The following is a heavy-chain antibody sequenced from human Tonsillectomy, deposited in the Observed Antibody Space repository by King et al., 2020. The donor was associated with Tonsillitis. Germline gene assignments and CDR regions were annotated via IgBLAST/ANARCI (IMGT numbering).Heavy chain of an antibody. Sequence: VQLVESGGGLVQPGGSLRLSCSASGISFSSYVMHWVRQAPGKKLEYVSGISKNATNKYYADSVKGRFTVSRDNSKSTLYLQMSSLRAADTAVYYCVIRGWIRSYDDSGRRDCWGQGTLVTVAS. CDR1: GISFSSYV. J-gene: IGHJ4*02. CDR3: VIRGWIRSYDDSGRRDC. V-gene: IGHV3-64D*06. D-gene: IGHD3-22*01. CDR2: ISKNATNK.